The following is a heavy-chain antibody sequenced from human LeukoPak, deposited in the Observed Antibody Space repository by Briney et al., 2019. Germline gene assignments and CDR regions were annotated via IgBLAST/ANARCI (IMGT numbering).Heavy chain of an antibody. D-gene: IGHD6-13*01. CDR1: GYTFTGYY. CDR3: ARADYSSTWSHDYYYMDV. J-gene: IGHJ6*03. V-gene: IGHV1-2*02. CDR2: INPNSGGT. Sequence: AASVKVSCKASGYTFTGYYMHWVRQAPGQGLEWMGWINPNSGGTNYAQKFQGRVTMTRDTSISTAYMELSRLRSDDTAVYYCARADYSSTWSHDYYYMDVWGKGTTVTVSS.